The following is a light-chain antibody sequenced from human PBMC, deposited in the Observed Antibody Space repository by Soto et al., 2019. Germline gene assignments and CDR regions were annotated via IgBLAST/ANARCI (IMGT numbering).Light chain of an antibody. Sequence: IQLTQSPSSLSASVGDSVTITCRASQGISTYLIWYQQKPGKAPKLLIYATSSLQSGVPSRFSGSGSGTDFTLTISSLQPEDFATYYCQQSYSTPPGTFGQGTKVDIK. CDR1: QGISTY. CDR3: QQSYSTPPGT. CDR2: ATS. J-gene: IGKJ1*01. V-gene: IGKV1-39*01.